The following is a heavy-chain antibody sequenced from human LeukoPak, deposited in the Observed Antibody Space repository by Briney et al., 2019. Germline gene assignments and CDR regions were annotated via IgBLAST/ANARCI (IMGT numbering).Heavy chain of an antibody. V-gene: IGHV1-69*04. D-gene: IGHD6-13*01. J-gene: IGHJ4*02. CDR2: IIPILGIA. CDR1: GGTFSSYA. Sequence: SVKVSCKASGGTFSSYAISWVRQAPGQGLEWMERIIPILGIANYAQKVQGRVTITADKATSTAYMELSSLRSEDTAVYYCARSPGIAAAGYFDYWGQGTLVSVSS. CDR3: ARSPGIAAAGYFDY.